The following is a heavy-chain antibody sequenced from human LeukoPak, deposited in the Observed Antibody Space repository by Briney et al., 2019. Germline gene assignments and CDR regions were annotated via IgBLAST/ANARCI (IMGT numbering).Heavy chain of an antibody. D-gene: IGHD6-19*01. J-gene: IGHJ4*02. CDR3: ARTDSSGWYYFDY. CDR1: GGSISSYY. Sequence: SETLSLTCTVSGGSISSYYWSWFRQPPGGGLEWIGYIYYSGCTNYNPPLKSRVTISVDTSKNQFSLKLSSVTAADTAVYYCARTDSSGWYYFDYWGQGTLVTVSS. V-gene: IGHV4-59*01. CDR2: IYYSGCT.